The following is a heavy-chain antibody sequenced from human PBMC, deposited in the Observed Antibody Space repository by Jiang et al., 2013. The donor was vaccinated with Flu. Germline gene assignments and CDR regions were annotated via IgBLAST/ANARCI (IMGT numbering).Heavy chain of an antibody. Sequence: GPGLVKPSETLSLTCTVSGGSISSYYWSWIRQPPGKGLEWIGYIYYSGSTNYNPSLKSRVTISVDTSKNQFSLKLSSVTAADTAVYYCAQTNSNPVYFDYWGQGTLVTVSS. CDR1: GGSISSYY. V-gene: IGHV4-59*01. J-gene: IGHJ4*02. CDR2: IYYSGST. CDR3: AQTNSNPVYFDY. D-gene: IGHD2/OR15-2a*01.